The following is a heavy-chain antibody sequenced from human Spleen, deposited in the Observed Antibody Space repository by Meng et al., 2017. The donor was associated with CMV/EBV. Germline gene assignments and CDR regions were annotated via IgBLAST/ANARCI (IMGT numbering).Heavy chain of an antibody. J-gene: IGHJ5*02. CDR3: ARALYNYDYSNWFDL. V-gene: IGHV3-53*01. Sequence: ASGFNVSRKNLSWVRQAPGKGLEWASVAYSGVSIGLSDSVKGRFTISRDNAKNTLYLQMNNLRPEDTALYYCARALYNYDYSNWFDLWGQGTLVTVSS. D-gene: IGHD3-16*01. CDR2: AYSGVSI. CDR1: GFNVSRKN.